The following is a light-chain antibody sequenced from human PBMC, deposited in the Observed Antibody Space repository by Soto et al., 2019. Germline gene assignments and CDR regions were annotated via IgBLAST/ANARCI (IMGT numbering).Light chain of an antibody. CDR2: DAY. CDR3: QQYNSYLYT. Sequence: DIQMTQSPSTLSASVGDRVTITCRASQSISSWLAWYQQKPGKAPKLLIYDAYSLESGVPSRFSGSGSGTEFTLTISSLQPDDFATYYCQQYNSYLYTFGQGTKV. J-gene: IGKJ2*01. CDR1: QSISSW. V-gene: IGKV1-5*01.